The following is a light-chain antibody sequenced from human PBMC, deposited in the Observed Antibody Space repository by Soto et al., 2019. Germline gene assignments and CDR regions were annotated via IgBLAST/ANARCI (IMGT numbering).Light chain of an antibody. CDR3: SSYTSSSTWV. CDR2: EVS. CDR1: SSDVGGYNY. V-gene: IGLV2-14*01. J-gene: IGLJ3*02. Sequence: QSALTQPASVSGSPGQSITISCTGTSSDVGGYNYVSWYQQHPGKAPKLMIYEVSHRPSGVSNRFSGSKSGNTASLTVFGLQAEDEADYYCSSYTSSSTWVFGGGTQLTVL.